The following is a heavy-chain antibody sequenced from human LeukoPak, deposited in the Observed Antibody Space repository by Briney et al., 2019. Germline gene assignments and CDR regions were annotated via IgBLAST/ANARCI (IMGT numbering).Heavy chain of an antibody. J-gene: IGHJ5*02. CDR1: GFTFSSYW. CDR2: INTDGSST. D-gene: IGHD6-13*01. V-gene: IGHV3-74*01. CDR3: ARESGIAAALDL. Sequence: PGGSLRLSCAASGFTFSSYWMHWVRQAPGKGLVWVSRINTDGSSTSYVDSVKGRFTVSRDNAKNTLYLQMNSLRAEDTAVYYCARESGIAAALDLWGQGTLVTASS.